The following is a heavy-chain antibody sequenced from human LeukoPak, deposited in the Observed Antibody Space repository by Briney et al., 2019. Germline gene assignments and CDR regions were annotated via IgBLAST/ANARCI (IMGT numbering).Heavy chain of an antibody. Sequence: GASVKVSCKASGGTFSSYAISWVRQAPGQGLEWMGGIIPILGTANYAQKLQGRVTMTTDTSTSTAYMELRSLRSDDTAVYYCAREDLYGSGSPFDYWGQGTLVTVSS. CDR2: IIPILGTA. V-gene: IGHV1-69*10. J-gene: IGHJ4*02. D-gene: IGHD3-10*01. CDR3: AREDLYGSGSPFDY. CDR1: GGTFSSYA.